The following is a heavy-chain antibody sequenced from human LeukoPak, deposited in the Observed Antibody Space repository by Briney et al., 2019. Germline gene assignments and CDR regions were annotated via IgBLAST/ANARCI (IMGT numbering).Heavy chain of an antibody. J-gene: IGHJ4*02. CDR1: GGTFSSYA. Sequence: SVKVSCKASGGTFSSYAISWVRQAPGQGLEWMGGIIPMFGTANYAEKFQGRVTITADKSTSTAYTELSSLRSEDTAVYYCARDPPGRPYSSSSYGWGQGTLVTVSS. CDR2: IIPMFGTA. V-gene: IGHV1-69*06. D-gene: IGHD6-6*01. CDR3: ARDPPGRPYSSSSYG.